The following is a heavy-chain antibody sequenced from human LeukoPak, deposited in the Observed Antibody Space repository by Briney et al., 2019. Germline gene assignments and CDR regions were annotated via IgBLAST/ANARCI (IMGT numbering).Heavy chain of an antibody. CDR1: GFTFSSYW. D-gene: IGHD1-26*01. Sequence: PGGSLRLSCAASGFTFSSYWMHWVRQAPGKGLVWVSRINTDGSSTNYADSVKGRFTISRDNSKNTLYLQMNSLRAEDTAVYYCAKDSKTYSGSYGVDYWGQGTLVTVSS. J-gene: IGHJ4*02. CDR2: INTDGSST. V-gene: IGHV3-74*01. CDR3: AKDSKTYSGSYGVDY.